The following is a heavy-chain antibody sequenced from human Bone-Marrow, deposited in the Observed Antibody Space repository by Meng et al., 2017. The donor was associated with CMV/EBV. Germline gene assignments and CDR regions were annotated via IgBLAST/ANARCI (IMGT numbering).Heavy chain of an antibody. Sequence: SETLSLTCAVYGGSFSGYYWSWIRQPPGKGLEWIGEINHSGSTNYNPSLKSRVTISVDTSKNQLSLKLSSVTAADTAVYYCARIVGATLYYYYGMDVWGQGTTVTVSS. CDR2: INHSGST. V-gene: IGHV4-34*01. D-gene: IGHD1-26*01. CDR1: GGSFSGYY. J-gene: IGHJ6*02. CDR3: ARIVGATLYYYYGMDV.